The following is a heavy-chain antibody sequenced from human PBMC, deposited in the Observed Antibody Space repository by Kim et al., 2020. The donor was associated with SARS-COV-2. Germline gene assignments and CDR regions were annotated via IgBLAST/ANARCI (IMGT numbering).Heavy chain of an antibody. CDR2: IYPGDSDT. J-gene: IGHJ4*02. CDR1: GYSFTSYW. CDR3: ARLVIERYDSSGYSDY. V-gene: IGHV5-51*01. Sequence: GESLKISCKGSGYSFTSYWIGWVRQMPGKGLEWMGIIYPGDSDTRYSPSFQGQVTISADKSISTAYLQWSSLKASDTAMYYCARLVIERYDSSGYSDYWGQGTLVTVSS. D-gene: IGHD3-22*01.